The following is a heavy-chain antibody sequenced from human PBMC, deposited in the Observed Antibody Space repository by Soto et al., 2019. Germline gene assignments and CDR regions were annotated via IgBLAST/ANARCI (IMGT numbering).Heavy chain of an antibody. J-gene: IGHJ4*02. Sequence: QVQLVQSGAEVKKPGSSVKVSCKASGDTFSSYAINWVRQAPGRGLEWMAGIIPMFGTANYAQKFKGRVTITAGESTSTVYMELSSLRSEDTDVYYCARVGPAHYYDSSGYYSPLDYWGQGTLVTVSS. V-gene: IGHV1-69*01. CDR2: IIPMFGTA. CDR1: GDTFSSYA. CDR3: ARVGPAHYYDSSGYYSPLDY. D-gene: IGHD3-22*01.